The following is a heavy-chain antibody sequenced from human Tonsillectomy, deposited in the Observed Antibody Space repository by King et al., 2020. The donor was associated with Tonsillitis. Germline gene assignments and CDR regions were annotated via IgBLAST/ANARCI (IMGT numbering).Heavy chain of an antibody. J-gene: IGHJ3*02. CDR2: ISSRSSSI. CDR3: ARDILADSRWDLLPSAFDI. CDR1: GFTFNSYN. V-gene: IGHV3-21*01. D-gene: IGHD1-26*01. Sequence: VQLVESGGGLVKPGGSLRLSCAASGFTFNSYNMNWVRQAPGKGLEWVSSISSRSSSIYYADSMKGRFTISRDNAKNSLYLQMHSLRAEDTAVYYCARDILADSRWDLLPSAFDIWGQGTMVTVSS.